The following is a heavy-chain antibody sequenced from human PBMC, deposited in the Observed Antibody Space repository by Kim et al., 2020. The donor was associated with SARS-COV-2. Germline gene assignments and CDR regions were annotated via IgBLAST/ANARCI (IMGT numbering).Heavy chain of an antibody. CDR1: GGTFSTYA. J-gene: IGHJ4*02. D-gene: IGHD6-13*01. CDR2: IIPIFGTA. Sequence: SVKVSCKASGGTFSTYAILWVRQAPGQGLEWMGGIIPIFGTANYAQKFQGRVTITADDSTTTAYMELSSLRSEDTAVYYCARAVAAAGTFFDYWGQGTLVPVSS. V-gene: IGHV1-69*13. CDR3: ARAVAAAGTFFDY.